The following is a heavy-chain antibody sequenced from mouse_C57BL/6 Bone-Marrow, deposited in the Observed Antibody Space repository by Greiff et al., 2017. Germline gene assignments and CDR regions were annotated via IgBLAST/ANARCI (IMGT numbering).Heavy chain of an antibody. CDR1: GYTFTSYW. V-gene: IGHV1-64*01. Sequence: VQLQQSGPELVKPGASVKISCKASGYTFTSYWMHWVKQRPGQGLEWIGMIHPNSGSTNYNEKFKSKATLTVDKSSSTAYMQLSSLTSEDSAVYYCARSRGCYYAMDYWGQGTSVTVSS. CDR2: IHPNSGST. CDR3: ARSRGCYYAMDY. J-gene: IGHJ4*01.